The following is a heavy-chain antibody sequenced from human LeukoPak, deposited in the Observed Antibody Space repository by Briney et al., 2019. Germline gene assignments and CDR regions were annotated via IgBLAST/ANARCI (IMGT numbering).Heavy chain of an antibody. J-gene: IGHJ5*02. Sequence: GASVKVSCKVSGYTLTELSMHWVRQAPGKGLEWMGGFDPEDGETIYAQKFQGRVTMTEDTSTDTAYMELSSLRSEDTAVYYCATASSIYGSGSYHFNWFDPWGQGTLVIVSS. CDR1: GYTLTELS. CDR2: FDPEDGET. CDR3: ATASSIYGSGSYHFNWFDP. D-gene: IGHD3-10*01. V-gene: IGHV1-24*01.